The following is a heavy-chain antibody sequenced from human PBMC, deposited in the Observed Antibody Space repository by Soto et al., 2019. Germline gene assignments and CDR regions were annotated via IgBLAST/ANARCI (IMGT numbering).Heavy chain of an antibody. V-gene: IGHV3-30*18. Sequence: PGGSLRLSXAAPGFTFSSYGMHWVRQAPGKGLEWVAVISYDGSNKYYADSVKGRFTISRDNSKNTLYLQMNSLRAEDTAVYYCANSEWVYWGQGTLVTVSS. J-gene: IGHJ4*02. CDR1: GFTFSSYG. D-gene: IGHD2-8*01. CDR3: ANSEWVY. CDR2: ISYDGSNK.